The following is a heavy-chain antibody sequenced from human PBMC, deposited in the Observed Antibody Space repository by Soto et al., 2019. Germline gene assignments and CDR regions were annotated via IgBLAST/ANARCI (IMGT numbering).Heavy chain of an antibody. CDR2: ISTYNGDT. Sequence: QVQLVQSGPEVRKPGASVKVSCEAPGYTFTTSGISWVRQVPGQGLEWMGWISTYNGDTNSAQNSQGRVLMTAATATGTAYMELMSLKSDDTAVYYCASQGSWPYYYYGLDVWGQGTTVTVSS. V-gene: IGHV1-18*01. CDR3: ASQGSWPYYYYGLDV. CDR1: GYTFTTSG. D-gene: IGHD1-26*01. J-gene: IGHJ6*02.